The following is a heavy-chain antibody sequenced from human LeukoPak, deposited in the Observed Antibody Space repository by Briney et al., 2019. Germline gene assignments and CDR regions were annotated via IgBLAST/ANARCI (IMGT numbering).Heavy chain of an antibody. V-gene: IGHV4-34*01. Sequence: TGGSLRLSCAASGFTFSSYSMNWVRQAPGKGLEWIGEINHSGSTNYNPSLKSRVTISVDTSKNQFSLKLSSVTAADTAVYYCARLITMVRGVILQIFDYWGQGTLVTVSS. CDR3: ARLITMVRGVILQIFDY. J-gene: IGHJ4*02. CDR2: INHSGST. CDR1: GFTFSSYS. D-gene: IGHD3-10*01.